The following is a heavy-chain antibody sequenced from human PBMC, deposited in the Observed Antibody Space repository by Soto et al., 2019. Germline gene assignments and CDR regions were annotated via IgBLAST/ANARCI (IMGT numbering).Heavy chain of an antibody. CDR1: GGSISSSNW. D-gene: IGHD6-19*01. J-gene: IGHJ4*02. CDR2: IYHSGST. Sequence: SETLSLTCAVSGGSISSSNWWSWVRQPPRKGLQWIGEIYHSGSTNYIPSLKSRVTMSLDTSKNQFSLHLRSVTAADTAVYYCANLGSGSGWTGGGNYWGQGMLVTVSS. CDR3: ANLGSGSGWTGGGNY. V-gene: IGHV4-4*02.